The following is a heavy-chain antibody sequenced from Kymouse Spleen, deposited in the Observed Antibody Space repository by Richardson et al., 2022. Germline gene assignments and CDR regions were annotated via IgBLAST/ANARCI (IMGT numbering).Heavy chain of an antibody. CDR3: ARDRGSSSPHNWFDP. D-gene: IGHD6-6*01. V-gene: IGHV4-59*01. J-gene: IGHJ5*02. CDR1: GGSISSYY. CDR2: IYYSGST. Sequence: QVQLQESGPGLVKPSETLSLTCTVSGGSISSYYWSWIRQPPGKGLEWIGYIYYSGSTNYNPSLKSRVTISVDTSKNQFSLKLSSVTAADTAVYYCARDRGSSSPHNWFDPWGQGTLVTVSS.